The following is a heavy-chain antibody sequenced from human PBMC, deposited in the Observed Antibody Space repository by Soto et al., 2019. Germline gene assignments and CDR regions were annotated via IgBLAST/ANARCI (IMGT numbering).Heavy chain of an antibody. V-gene: IGHV3-33*01. Sequence: QVQLVESGGGVVQPGRSLRLSCAASAVTFTCFGMHWVRHAPGKGLEGVAVIRFDGSNTYYADSVKGRITIYRDNPKNMLYLQMNSLRAEDTAIYYCARDGVGTTTYFGYFDYWGLGTLVTVSS. CDR2: IRFDGSNT. CDR1: AVTFTCFG. D-gene: IGHD1-26*01. J-gene: IGHJ4*02. CDR3: ARDGVGTTTYFGYFDY.